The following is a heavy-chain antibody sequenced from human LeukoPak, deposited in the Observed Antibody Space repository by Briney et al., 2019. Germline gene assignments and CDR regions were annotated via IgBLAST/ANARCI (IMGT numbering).Heavy chain of an antibody. Sequence: SETLSLTCTVSGGSISSYYWSWIRQPAGKGLEWIGRIYTSGSTNYNPSLKSRVTISVDTTKNQFSLKLSSVTAADAAVYCCAREEDGYNLEGFLPQTRDWYFDLWGRGTLVTVSS. CDR2: IYTSGST. D-gene: IGHD5-24*01. CDR3: AREEDGYNLEGFLPQTRDWYFDL. CDR1: GGSISSYY. J-gene: IGHJ2*01. V-gene: IGHV4-4*07.